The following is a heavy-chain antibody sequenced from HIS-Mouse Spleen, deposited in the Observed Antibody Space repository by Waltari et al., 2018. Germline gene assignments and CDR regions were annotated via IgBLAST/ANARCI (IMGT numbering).Heavy chain of an antibody. V-gene: IGHV1-2*02. Sequence: VKKPGASVKVSCKASGYTFTGYYMHWVRQAPGQGLGWMGWINPNSGGTNDAQKFQGRVTMTRDTSISTAYMELSRLRSDDTAVYYCARDGPNYGDYEFDYWGQGTLVTVSS. CDR2: INPNSGGT. CDR3: ARDGPNYGDYEFDY. D-gene: IGHD4-17*01. J-gene: IGHJ4*02. CDR1: GYTFTGYY.